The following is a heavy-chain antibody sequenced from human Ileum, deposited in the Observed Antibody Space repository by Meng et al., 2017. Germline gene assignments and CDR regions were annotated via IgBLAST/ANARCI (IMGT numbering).Heavy chain of an antibody. J-gene: IGHJ4*02. D-gene: IGHD6-19*01. V-gene: IGHV3-33*01. CDR1: GFTFRSYG. CDR2: IWFDGSKT. CDR3: ARYRSGSSDY. Sequence: HVLLVVSGGAVVHPGTALGLSCAASGFTFRSYGMHWVRQAPGKWLEWVAVIWFDGSKTYYADSVKGRFTVSRDNSKHTLYLQMNSLRADDTAVYYCARYRSGSSDYWGPGTLVTVSS.